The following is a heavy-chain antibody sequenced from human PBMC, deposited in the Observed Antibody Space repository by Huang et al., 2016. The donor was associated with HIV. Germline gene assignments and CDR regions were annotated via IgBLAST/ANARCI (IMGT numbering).Heavy chain of an antibody. CDR1: GFTFSSYW. V-gene: IGHV3-74*01. Sequence: EVQLVESGGGLVQPGGSLRLSCAASGFTFSSYWMHWVRQAHGKGVGWSSRMDGDGSTPGYADAVKGRFTISRDNAKNTLYLQMNRLRAEDTAVYYCVRDPRIQSWLNYFDYWGQGTLVSVSS. D-gene: IGHD3-22*01. CDR3: VRDPRIQSWLNYFDY. J-gene: IGHJ4*02. CDR2: MDGDGSTP.